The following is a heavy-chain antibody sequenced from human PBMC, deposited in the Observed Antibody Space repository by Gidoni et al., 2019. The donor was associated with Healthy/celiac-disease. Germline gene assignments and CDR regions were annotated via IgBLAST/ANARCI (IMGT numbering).Heavy chain of an antibody. J-gene: IGHJ4*02. CDR3: AKSRRQQLVPSGFDY. CDR1: GFTFSSYA. D-gene: IGHD6-13*01. V-gene: IGHV3-23*01. CDR2: ISGSGGST. Sequence: EVQLLESGGGLVQPGGSLRPFFASSGFTFSSYAMSWGRQAPGKGLEWVSAISGSGGSTYYADSVKGRFTISRDNSKNTLYLQMNSLRAEDTAVYYCAKSRRQQLVPSGFDYWGQGTLVTVSS.